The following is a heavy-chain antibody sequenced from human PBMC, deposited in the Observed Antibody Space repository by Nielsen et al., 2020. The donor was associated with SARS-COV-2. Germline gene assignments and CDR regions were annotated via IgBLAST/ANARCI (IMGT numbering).Heavy chain of an antibody. D-gene: IGHD3-9*01. CDR3: ARDYSKLRYFDWYYYYYGMDV. V-gene: IGHV1-18*01. CDR2: ISAYNGNT. CDR1: GGTFSSYA. J-gene: IGHJ6*02. Sequence: ASVKVSCKASGGTFSSYAISWVRQAPGQGLEWMGWISAYNGNTNYAQKLQGRVTMTTDTSTSTAYMELRSLRSDDTAVYYCARDYSKLRYFDWYYYYYGMDVWGQGTTVTVSS.